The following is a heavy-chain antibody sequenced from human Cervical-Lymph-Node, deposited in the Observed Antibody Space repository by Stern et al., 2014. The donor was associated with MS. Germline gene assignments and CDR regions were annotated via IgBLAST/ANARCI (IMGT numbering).Heavy chain of an antibody. V-gene: IGHV1-18*01. CDR3: ARVLLGSENSFDI. CDR2: ISAYNGNT. J-gene: IGHJ3*02. D-gene: IGHD2-15*01. CDR1: GYTFTSYG. Sequence: VQLVESGAEVKKPGASVKVSCKASGYTFTSYGISWVRKGPGQGLERMGWISAYNGNTTYTHNLHGRVTMTTDTSTSTAYMELRSLRSDDTAVYYCARVLLGSENSFDIWGQGTMVTVSS.